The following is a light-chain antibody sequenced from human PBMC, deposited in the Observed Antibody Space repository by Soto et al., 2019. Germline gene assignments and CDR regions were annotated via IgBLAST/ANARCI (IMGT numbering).Light chain of an antibody. V-gene: IGKV1-5*03. CDR3: QQSYSTPFT. J-gene: IGKJ3*01. Sequence: DIQMTQSPSTLSASVGDRVTITCRASQSFGRWLAWYQQKPGKAPKLLIYKASILQSGVPSRFSGSGSGTDLTLTISSLQPEDFATYYCQQSYSTPFTFGPGTKVDIK. CDR2: KAS. CDR1: QSFGRW.